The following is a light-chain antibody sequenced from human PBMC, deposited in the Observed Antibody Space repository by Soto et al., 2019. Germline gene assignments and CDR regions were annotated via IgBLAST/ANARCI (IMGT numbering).Light chain of an antibody. Sequence: DIQMTQSPSTLSASVGDRVTITCRASQSVNKWLAWYQQKPGKAPKLLIFDASNLESGVPARFSGNGSGTEFTLTITGLQADDFATYFCQQYNSYSLTFGQGTKVDIK. CDR2: DAS. CDR1: QSVNKW. CDR3: QQYNSYSLT. V-gene: IGKV1-5*01. J-gene: IGKJ1*01.